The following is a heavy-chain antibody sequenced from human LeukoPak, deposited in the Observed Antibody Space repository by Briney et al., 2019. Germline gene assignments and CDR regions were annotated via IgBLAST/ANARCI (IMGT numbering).Heavy chain of an antibody. CDR2: IYYSGST. Sequence: PSETLSLTCTVSGGSISSSSYYWGWIRQPPGKGLEWIGSIYYSGSTYYNPSLKSRVTISVDTSKNQFSLKLSSVTAADTAGDYCARLEGRPGPTFYDSSGSANDYWGQGTLVTVSS. CDR3: ARLEGRPGPTFYDSSGSANDY. V-gene: IGHV4-39*07. D-gene: IGHD3-22*01. J-gene: IGHJ4*02. CDR1: GGSISSSSYY.